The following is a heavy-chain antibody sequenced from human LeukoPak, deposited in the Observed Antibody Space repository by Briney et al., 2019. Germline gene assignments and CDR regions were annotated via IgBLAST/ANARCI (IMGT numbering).Heavy chain of an antibody. V-gene: IGHV1-8*03. CDR3: ARSFVDYWSGYYRRDWFDP. CDR2: MSPNTGRT. CDR1: GYTFTNFD. Sequence: ASVQVSCKASGYTFTNFDINWVRQATGQGLVWMGRMSPNTGRTDYAQKFQGRVTITRDTSINTVYMELSSLRSDDTAVYYCARSFVDYWSGYYRRDWFDPWGQGTLVTVSS. J-gene: IGHJ5*02. D-gene: IGHD3-3*01.